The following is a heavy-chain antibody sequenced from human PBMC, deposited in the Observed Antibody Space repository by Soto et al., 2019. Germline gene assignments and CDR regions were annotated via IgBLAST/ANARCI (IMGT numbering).Heavy chain of an antibody. CDR1: GFTFSSYW. CDR3: ARVGRSLDCSGGSCYFPQGYYYYMDV. V-gene: IGHV3-7*01. D-gene: IGHD2-15*01. CDR2: IKQDGSEK. Sequence: PGGSLRLSCAASGFTFSSYWMSWVRQAPGKGLEWVANIKQDGSEKYYVDSVKGRFTISRDNAKNSLYLQMNSLRAEDTAVYYCARVGRSLDCSGGSCYFPQGYYYYMDVWGKGTTVTVSS. J-gene: IGHJ6*03.